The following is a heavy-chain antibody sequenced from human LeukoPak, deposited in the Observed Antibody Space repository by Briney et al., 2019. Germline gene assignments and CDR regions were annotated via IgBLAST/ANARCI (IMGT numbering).Heavy chain of an antibody. CDR3: AREPPREYYYDSSGYNWFDP. V-gene: IGHV4-4*02. CDR1: GGSISSNNW. J-gene: IGHJ5*02. D-gene: IGHD3-22*01. Sequence: PSETLSLTCAVSGGSISSNNWWSWVRQPPGKGQEWIGEIYHSGSTNYNPSLMSRVTISVDKSKNQFSLKLSSVTAADTAVYYCAREPPREYYYDSSGYNWFDPWGQGTLVTVSS. CDR2: IYHSGST.